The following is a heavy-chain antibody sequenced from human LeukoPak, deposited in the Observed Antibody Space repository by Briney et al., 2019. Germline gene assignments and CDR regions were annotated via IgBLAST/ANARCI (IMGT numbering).Heavy chain of an antibody. V-gene: IGHV2-5*01. Sequence: SGPTLVKPTQTLTLTCTFSGFSLSTNGLSVGWIRQPPGKALEWLALIYWHGDQRYSPSLRSRVSILRDTSRNQVVLIMTNMDPADTATYYCAHGRGFGSGDYFDYWGQGALVTVSS. J-gene: IGHJ4*02. D-gene: IGHD3-10*01. CDR1: GFSLSTNGLS. CDR3: AHGRGFGSGDYFDY. CDR2: IYWHGDQ.